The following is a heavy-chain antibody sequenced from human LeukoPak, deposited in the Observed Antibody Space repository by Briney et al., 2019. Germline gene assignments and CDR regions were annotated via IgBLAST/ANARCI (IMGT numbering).Heavy chain of an antibody. V-gene: IGHV3-30*03. Sequence: GGSLRLSCAASGFTFSSYGMHWVRQAPGKGLEWVAVISYDGSNKYYADSVKGRFTISRDNSKNTLYLQMNSLRAEDTAVYYCARDNFNPLIVVVITLFGAFDIWGQGTMVTVSS. D-gene: IGHD3-22*01. CDR1: GFTFSSYG. CDR2: ISYDGSNK. J-gene: IGHJ3*02. CDR3: ARDNFNPLIVVVITLFGAFDI.